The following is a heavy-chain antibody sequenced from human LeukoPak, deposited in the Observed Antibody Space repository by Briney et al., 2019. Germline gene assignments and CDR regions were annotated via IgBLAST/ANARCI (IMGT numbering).Heavy chain of an antibody. D-gene: IGHD3-3*01. Sequence: SVKVSCKASGGTFSSYAISWVRRAPGQGLEWMGGIIPIFGTANYAQKFQGRVTITADESTSTAYMELSSLRSEDTAVYYCARGTITIFGVAVNWFDPWGQGTLVTVSS. CDR1: GGTFSSYA. J-gene: IGHJ5*02. CDR3: ARGTITIFGVAVNWFDP. CDR2: IIPIFGTA. V-gene: IGHV1-69*01.